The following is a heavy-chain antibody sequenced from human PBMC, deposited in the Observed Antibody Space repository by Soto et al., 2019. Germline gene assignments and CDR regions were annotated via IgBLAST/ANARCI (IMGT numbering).Heavy chain of an antibody. D-gene: IGHD2-15*01. CDR3: ALGLRGYHIDS. CDR1: GDTFSNSA. J-gene: IGHJ4*02. CDR2: IIPIFGTT. V-gene: IGHV1-69*01. Sequence: QVHLLQSGSEVKKPGSSVKVSCRASGDTFSNSAFSWVRQAPGQGLEWMGGIIPIFGTTSYAQKLQGRVILTEDESTTTVYMELMSLRSEDTALYFCALGLRGYHIDSWGKGTQVTVSS.